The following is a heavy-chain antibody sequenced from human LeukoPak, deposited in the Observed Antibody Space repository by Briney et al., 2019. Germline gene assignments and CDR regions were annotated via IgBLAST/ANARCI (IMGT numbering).Heavy chain of an antibody. Sequence: SQTLSLTCAVSGGSISSGGYSWSWIRQPPGKGLEWIGYIYHSGSTYYNPSLKSRVTISVDRSKNQFSLKRSSVTAADTAVYYCARGDYDSSGSHNWFDPWGQGTLVTVSS. V-gene: IGHV4-30-2*01. CDR2: IYHSGST. CDR3: ARGDYDSSGSHNWFDP. CDR1: GGSISSGGYS. J-gene: IGHJ5*02. D-gene: IGHD3-22*01.